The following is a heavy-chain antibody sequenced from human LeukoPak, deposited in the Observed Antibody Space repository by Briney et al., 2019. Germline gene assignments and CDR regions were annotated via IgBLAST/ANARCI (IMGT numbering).Heavy chain of an antibody. J-gene: IGHJ6*02. CDR2: FSLDSDNV. D-gene: IGHD2-2*03. V-gene: IGHV3-9*01. Sequence: SLRLSCGASGFTFHEECAMHWVRQAPGKGLEWVSGFSLDSDNVGYADSVRGRFTVSRDRAKNSLYLQMNYLRPEDTALYFCTKDMDPGGINVWGQGTTVIVSS. CDR3: TKDMDPGGINV. CDR1: GFTFHEECA.